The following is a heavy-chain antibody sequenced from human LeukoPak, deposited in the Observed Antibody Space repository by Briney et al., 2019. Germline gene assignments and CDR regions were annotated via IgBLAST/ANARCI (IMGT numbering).Heavy chain of an antibody. J-gene: IGHJ4*02. CDR2: IYYSGSP. V-gene: IGHV4-59*01. CDR1: GASITDYY. CDR3: AYGGDAYKTGY. D-gene: IGHD5-24*01. Sequence: SETLSLTCTVSGASITDYYWSWIRQPPAKGLEWIGYIYYSGSPIYNPSLKSRVTLSLDTSQNQFSLKLTSVTAADTAVYYCAYGGDAYKTGYWGQGTLVTVSS.